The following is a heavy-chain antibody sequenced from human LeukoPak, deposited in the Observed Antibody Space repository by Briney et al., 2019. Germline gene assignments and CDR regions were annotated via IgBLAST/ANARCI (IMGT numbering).Heavy chain of an antibody. D-gene: IGHD4-17*01. Sequence: GGSLRLSCAASGFTFSSYSMNWVRLAPGKGLEWVSYISSSSSTIYYAGSVKGRFTISRDNAKNSLYLQMNSLRAEDTAVYYCARGRMTTVNYWGQGTLVTVSS. J-gene: IGHJ4*02. V-gene: IGHV3-48*04. CDR3: ARGRMTTVNY. CDR2: ISSSSSTI. CDR1: GFTFSSYS.